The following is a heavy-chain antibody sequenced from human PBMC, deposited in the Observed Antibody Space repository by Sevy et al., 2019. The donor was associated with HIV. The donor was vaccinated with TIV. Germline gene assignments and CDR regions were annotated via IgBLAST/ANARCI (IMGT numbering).Heavy chain of an antibody. CDR3: ARVGRGSGSYPYYYYAMDV. J-gene: IGHJ6*02. CDR1: GFSLSTSGMS. D-gene: IGHD3-10*01. V-gene: IGHV2-70*01. Sequence: SGPTLVKPTQTLTLTCTCSGFSLSTSGMSVTWIRQPPGKALEWLALLDWDDVKYFSTSLKTRLTISKETSKNHVVLTMTNMDPADTATYYCARVGRGSGSYPYYYYAMDVWGQRTTVTVSS. CDR2: LDWDDVK.